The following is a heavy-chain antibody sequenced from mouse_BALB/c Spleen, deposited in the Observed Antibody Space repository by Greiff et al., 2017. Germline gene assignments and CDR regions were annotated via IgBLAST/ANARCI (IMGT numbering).Heavy chain of an antibody. V-gene: IGHV2-9*02. CDR3: ARTMINERAWFAY. CDR2: IWAGGST. CDR1: GFSLTSYG. Sequence: VKLQESGPGLVAPSQSLSITCTVSGFSLTSYGVHWVRQPPGKGLEWLGVIWAGGSTNYNSALMSRLSISKDNSKSQVFLKMNSLQTDDTAMYYCARTMINERAWFAYWGQGTLVTVSA. J-gene: IGHJ3*01. D-gene: IGHD2-4*01.